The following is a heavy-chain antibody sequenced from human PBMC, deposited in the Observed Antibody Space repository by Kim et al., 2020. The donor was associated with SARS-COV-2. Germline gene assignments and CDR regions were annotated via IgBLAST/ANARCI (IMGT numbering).Heavy chain of an antibody. J-gene: IGHJ2*01. CDR1: GFTFSDYY. D-gene: IGHD1-26*01. CDR2: ISSSGSTI. Sequence: GGSLRLSCAASGFTFSDYYMSWIRQAPGKGLEWVSYISSSGSTIYYADSVKGRFTISRDNAKNSLYLQMNSLRAEDTAVYYCARGWNSGSPYWYFDLWGRGTLVTVSS. CDR3: ARGWNSGSPYWYFDL. V-gene: IGHV3-11*01.